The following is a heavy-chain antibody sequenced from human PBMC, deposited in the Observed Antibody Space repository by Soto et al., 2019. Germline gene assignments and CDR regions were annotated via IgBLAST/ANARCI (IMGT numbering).Heavy chain of an antibody. CDR2: ISSSSSYI. J-gene: IGHJ4*02. CDR1: GFTFSSYS. Sequence: LRLSCAASGFTFSSYSMNWVRQAPGKGLEWVSSISSSSSYIYYADSVKGRFTISRDNAKNSLYLQMNSLRAEDTAVYYCAREAHYYGSGSYPSDYWGQGTLVTVSS. D-gene: IGHD3-10*01. V-gene: IGHV3-21*01. CDR3: AREAHYYGSGSYPSDY.